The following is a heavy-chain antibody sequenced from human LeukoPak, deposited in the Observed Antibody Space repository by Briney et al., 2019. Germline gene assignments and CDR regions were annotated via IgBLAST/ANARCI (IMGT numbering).Heavy chain of an antibody. J-gene: IGHJ6*03. CDR1: RFIFSSYA. Sequence: GGSLRLSCASSRFIFSSYAMSWVRQAPGKGLEWVSAISAGGGATYYADSVKGRFTISRDNSKNTLYLRVNSLRADDTAVYYCAKPYGDYYYYYYMDVWGKGTTVTVSS. CDR2: ISAGGGAT. D-gene: IGHD4-17*01. V-gene: IGHV3-23*01. CDR3: AKPYGDYYYYYYMDV.